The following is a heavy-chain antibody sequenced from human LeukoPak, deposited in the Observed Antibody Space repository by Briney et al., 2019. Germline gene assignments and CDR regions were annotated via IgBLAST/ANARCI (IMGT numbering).Heavy chain of an antibody. D-gene: IGHD6-13*01. CDR1: GFTCDYSA. J-gene: IGHJ4*02. Sequence: GTSLRLSCVASGFTCDYSAFHWVRQAPGKGLEWVSGIGFSTNNVDYADSVKGRFTISRDNAKNSLYLQMNSLRAEDTAVYYCARDARGIAAAGTLDYWGQGTLVTVSS. CDR3: ARDARGIAAAGTLDY. CDR2: IGFSTNNV. V-gene: IGHV3-9*01.